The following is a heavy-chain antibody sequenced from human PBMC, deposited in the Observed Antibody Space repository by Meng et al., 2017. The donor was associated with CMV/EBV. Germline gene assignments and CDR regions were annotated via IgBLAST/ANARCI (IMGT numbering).Heavy chain of an antibody. CDR3: ARDPPPGGYSSSRSPAIYGMDV. Sequence: SVKVSCKASGGTFSSYAISWVRQAPGQGLEWMGGIIPIFGTANYAQKFQGRVTITTDESTSTAYMELSSLRSEDTAVYYCARDPPPGGYSSSRSPAIYGMDVWGQGTTVTVSS. CDR2: IIPIFGTA. V-gene: IGHV1-69*05. J-gene: IGHJ6*02. CDR1: GGTFSSYA. D-gene: IGHD6-13*01.